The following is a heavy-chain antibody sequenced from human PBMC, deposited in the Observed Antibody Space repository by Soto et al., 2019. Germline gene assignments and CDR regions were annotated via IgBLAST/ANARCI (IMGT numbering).Heavy chain of an antibody. J-gene: IGHJ4*02. Sequence: QVQLQESGPGLVKPSQTLSLTCTVSGGSISSRTSYWSWIRQHPGKGLEWIGYIYYGGDSFYNPSPQGRLPITIATAETHSSLELTAVTAGETAVFFGARGGGAGVDCWGQGTLVTVAS. V-gene: IGHV4-31*03. CDR3: ARGGGAGVDC. CDR1: GGSISSRTSY. D-gene: IGHD6-19*01. CDR2: IYYGGDS.